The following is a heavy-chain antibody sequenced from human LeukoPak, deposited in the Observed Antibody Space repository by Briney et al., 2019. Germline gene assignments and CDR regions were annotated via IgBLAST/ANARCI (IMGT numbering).Heavy chain of an antibody. V-gene: IGHV4-34*01. CDR3: ARGPQYYDILTGYYVQYYFDY. CDR2: INHSGST. D-gene: IGHD3-9*01. CDR1: GGSFSGYY. Sequence: SETLSLTCAVYGGSFSGYYWSWIRQPPGKGLEWIGEINHSGSTNYNPSLKSRVTISVDTSKNQFSLKLSSVTAADTAVYYCARGPQYYDILTGYYVQYYFDYWGRGTLVTVSS. J-gene: IGHJ4*02.